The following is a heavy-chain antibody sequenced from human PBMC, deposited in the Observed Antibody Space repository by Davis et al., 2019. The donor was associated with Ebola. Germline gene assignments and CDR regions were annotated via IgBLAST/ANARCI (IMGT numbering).Heavy chain of an antibody. CDR1: GFTFDDYT. D-gene: IGHD6-25*01. J-gene: IGHJ6*02. CDR3: VKDSSATLYYYHGMDV. V-gene: IGHV3-9*01. CDR2: ISWNSDNV. Sequence: GGSLRLSCAASGFTFDDYTMHWVRQSPGKGLEWVSGISWNSDNVGYAAAVKGRFSISRDNAQNSLYLQMNNLRVEDTALYYCVKDSSATLYYYHGMDVWGLGTTVTVSS.